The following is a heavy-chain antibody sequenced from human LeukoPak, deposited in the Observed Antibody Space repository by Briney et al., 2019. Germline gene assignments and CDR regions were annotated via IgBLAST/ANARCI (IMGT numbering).Heavy chain of an antibody. D-gene: IGHD6-13*01. CDR2: IYYSGST. Sequence: PSETLSLTCTVSGGSISSYYWSWIRQPPGKGLEWIGYIYYSGSTNYNPSLKSRVTISVDTSKNQFSLKLSSVTAADTAVYYCARVGVPGIVASWGQGTLVTVSS. V-gene: IGHV4-59*01. CDR3: ARVGVPGIVAS. J-gene: IGHJ5*02. CDR1: GGSISSYY.